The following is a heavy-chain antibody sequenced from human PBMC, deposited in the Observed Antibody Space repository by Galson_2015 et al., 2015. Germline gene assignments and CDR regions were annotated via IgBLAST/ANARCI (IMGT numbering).Heavy chain of an antibody. CDR2: ISAYNGNT. V-gene: IGHV1-18*01. D-gene: IGHD3-22*01. J-gene: IGHJ5*02. CDR1: GYTFTSYG. CDR3: ALYYYDSSGYYLSGGWFDP. Sequence: QSGAEVKKPGESVKVSCKASGYTFTSYGISWVRQAPGQGLEWMGWISAYNGNTNYAQKLQGRVTMTTDTSTSTAYMELRSLRSDDTAVYYCALYYYDSSGYYLSGGWFDPWGQGTLVTVSS.